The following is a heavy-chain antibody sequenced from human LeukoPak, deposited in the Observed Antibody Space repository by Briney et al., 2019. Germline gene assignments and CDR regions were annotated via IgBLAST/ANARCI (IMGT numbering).Heavy chain of an antibody. CDR1: GDSISTYY. Sequence: SETLSLTCTVSGDSISTYYWSWIRQSPGKGLEWIGYIYHSGSTKYNPSLKSRVTISVDTSKKQFSLKLSSVTAADTAVYYCARDGYGGVDYWGQGTLVTVSS. CDR3: ARDGYGGVDY. CDR2: IYHSGST. J-gene: IGHJ4*02. V-gene: IGHV4-59*01. D-gene: IGHD3-10*01.